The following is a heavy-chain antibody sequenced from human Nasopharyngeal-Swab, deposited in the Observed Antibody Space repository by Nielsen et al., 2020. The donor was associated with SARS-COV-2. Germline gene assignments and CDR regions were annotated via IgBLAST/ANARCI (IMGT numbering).Heavy chain of an antibody. D-gene: IGHD2-2*01. V-gene: IGHV3-7*04. J-gene: IGHJ4*02. CDR3: ARAIGAPAAY. Sequence: VRQAPGKGLEWVANIRQDGGEIYYVDSVKGRFTISRDNAKNSLYLQMNSLRAEDTAVYYCARAIGAPAAYWGQGTLVTVSS. CDR2: IRQDGGEI.